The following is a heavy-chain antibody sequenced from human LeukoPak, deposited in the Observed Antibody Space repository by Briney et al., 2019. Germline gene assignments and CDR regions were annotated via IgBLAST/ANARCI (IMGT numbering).Heavy chain of an antibody. Sequence: ASVKVSCKASGYTFTGYYMHWVRQAPGQGLEWMGWINPNSGGTNYAQKFQGRVTMTRDTSISTAYMELSRLRSDDTAVYYCASPQTYCSGGSCYDFAYWGQGTLVTVSS. V-gene: IGHV1-2*02. CDR2: INPNSGGT. D-gene: IGHD2-15*01. J-gene: IGHJ4*02. CDR1: GYTFTGYY. CDR3: ASPQTYCSGGSCYDFAY.